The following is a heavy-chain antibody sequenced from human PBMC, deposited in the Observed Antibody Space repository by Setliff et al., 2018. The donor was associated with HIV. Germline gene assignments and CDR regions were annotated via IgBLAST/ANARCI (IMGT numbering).Heavy chain of an antibody. Sequence: LSCVTSGFFFGSYAMAWVRQAPGKGLEWVSSVSGSGGTRYCADSVRGRFTISRDDSKDTVYLEMKSLRGDDTAIYYCAKSIRSYTPSPTFDYWGQGSLVTVSS. CDR2: VSGSGGTR. CDR1: GFFFGSYA. D-gene: IGHD2-2*02. CDR3: AKSIRSYTPSPTFDY. J-gene: IGHJ4*02. V-gene: IGHV3-23*01.